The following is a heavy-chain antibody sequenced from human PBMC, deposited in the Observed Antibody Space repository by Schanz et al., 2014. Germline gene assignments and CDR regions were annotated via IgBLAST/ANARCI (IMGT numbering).Heavy chain of an antibody. D-gene: IGHD7-27*01. CDR2: ITDIGTYT. Sequence: EVQLVESGGGLVKPGGSLRLSCAASEFIFSTYTMNWVRQAPGKGLEWVSSITDIGTYTYYADSVKGRFTISRDNAKNSLYLEMTSLRGEDTAVYYCARENLNWEAFDIWGQGTVVTVSS. CDR1: EFIFSTYT. J-gene: IGHJ3*02. CDR3: ARENLNWEAFDI. V-gene: IGHV3-21*04.